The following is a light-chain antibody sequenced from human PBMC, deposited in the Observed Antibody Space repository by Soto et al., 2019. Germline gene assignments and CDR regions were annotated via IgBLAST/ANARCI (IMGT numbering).Light chain of an antibody. CDR3: QQYGSSALYS. V-gene: IGKV3-20*01. CDR1: QSVISSY. Sequence: EIVLTQSRGTLSLSPGERATLSCRASQSVISSYLAWYQQKPGQAPRLLIYGASSRATGIPDRFSGSVSGTDFTLTISRLEPDDFAVYYCQQYGSSALYSFGQGTKLEIK. J-gene: IGKJ2*01. CDR2: GAS.